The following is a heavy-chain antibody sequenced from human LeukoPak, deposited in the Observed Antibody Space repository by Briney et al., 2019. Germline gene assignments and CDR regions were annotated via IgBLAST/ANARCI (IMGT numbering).Heavy chain of an antibody. J-gene: IGHJ4*02. CDR2: VYYSGST. CDR3: ARSELLWFGKVNSGFDF. Sequence: SETLSLTCTVSGGSISSGGYYWSWIRQHPGKGLEWIGYVYYSGSTNYNPSLMSRVTISVDTSENQFSLKLSSVTAADTAMYYCARSELLWFGKVNSGFDFWGQGTLVTVSS. CDR1: GGSISSGGYY. D-gene: IGHD3-10*01. V-gene: IGHV4-61*08.